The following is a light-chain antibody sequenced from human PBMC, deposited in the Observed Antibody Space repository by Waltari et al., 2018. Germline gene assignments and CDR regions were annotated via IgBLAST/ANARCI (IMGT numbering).Light chain of an antibody. J-gene: IGLJ1*01. V-gene: IGLV2-14*01. Sequence: QSALTQPASVSGSPGQSITISCTGTSSDVGGYNYVSWYQQYPGKVPKLMIYDVGNRPSGVSNRFSGSKSGNTASLTISVLQAGDEADYYCSSYTSSSTYVFGTGTQVTVL. CDR1: SSDVGGYNY. CDR3: SSYTSSSTYV. CDR2: DVG.